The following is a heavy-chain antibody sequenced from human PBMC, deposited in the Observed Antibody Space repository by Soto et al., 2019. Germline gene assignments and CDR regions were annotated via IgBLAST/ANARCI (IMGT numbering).Heavy chain of an antibody. CDR1: GFTFDAYG. V-gene: IGHV3-33*01. J-gene: IGHJ4*02. CDR2: VWSNGNLK. Sequence: QVQLVESGGGVVQPGGSLRLSCAASGFTFDAYGFHWVRQAPGKGLEWVAVVWSNGNLKYYADSVKGRFTISRDSSKSERNLQMNSLRADDTAVYYCARIQLDTIMARDYWGQGTLVTVSS. CDR3: ARIQLDTIMARDY. D-gene: IGHD1-1*01.